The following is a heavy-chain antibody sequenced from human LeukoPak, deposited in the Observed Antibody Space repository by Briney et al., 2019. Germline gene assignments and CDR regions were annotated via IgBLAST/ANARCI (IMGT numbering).Heavy chain of an antibody. D-gene: IGHD4-11*01. CDR1: GGSISSYY. CDR2: IYYSGST. J-gene: IGHJ5*02. Sequence: SETLSLTCTVSGGSISSYYWSWIRQPPGKGLEWIGYIYYSGSTNYNPSLKSRVTISVDTSKNQFPLKLSSVTAADTAVYYCARRVTTASPPENWFDPWGQEPWSPSPQ. CDR3: ARRVTTASPPENWFDP. V-gene: IGHV4-59*01.